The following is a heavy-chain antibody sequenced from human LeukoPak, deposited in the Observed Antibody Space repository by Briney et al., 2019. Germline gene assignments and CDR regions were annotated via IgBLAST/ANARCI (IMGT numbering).Heavy chain of an antibody. V-gene: IGHV1-69*04. Sequence: GASVKVSCKASGGTFSSYAISWVRQAPGQGLEWMGRIIPILGIANYAQKFQGRVTITADKSTSTAYMELSSLRSEETAVYYCARDSKEMATIKMYYFDYWGQGTLVTVSS. J-gene: IGHJ4*02. CDR2: IIPILGIA. D-gene: IGHD5-24*01. CDR3: ARDSKEMATIKMYYFDY. CDR1: GGTFSSYA.